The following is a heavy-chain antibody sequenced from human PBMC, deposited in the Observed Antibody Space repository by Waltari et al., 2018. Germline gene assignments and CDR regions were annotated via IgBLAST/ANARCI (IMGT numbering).Heavy chain of an antibody. V-gene: IGHV1-69*08. CDR2: IIPILGVA. J-gene: IGHJ4*02. Sequence: QVQLLQSGAGVKKPGSSLKVSCTASGGTFSSYTNRWVRQAPGQGLEWMGRIIPILGVANYAQKFQGRVTITADKSTSTAYMELSSLRSEDTAVYYCARDRRETRIAAAASPFDYWGQGTLVTVSS. CDR3: ARDRRETRIAAAASPFDY. CDR1: GGTFSSYT. D-gene: IGHD6-13*01.